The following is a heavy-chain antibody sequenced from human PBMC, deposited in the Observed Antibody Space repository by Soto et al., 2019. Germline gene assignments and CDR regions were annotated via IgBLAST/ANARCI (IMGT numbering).Heavy chain of an antibody. J-gene: IGHJ4*02. CDR3: ARGAGDLDY. V-gene: IGHV3-74*01. D-gene: IGHD7-27*01. CDR1: GFTFSSYW. Sequence: GGSLRLSCEACGFTFSSYWMHWVRQAPGKGLVWVSRINSDGSSTSYADSVKGRFTITRDNAKNTLYLQMNSLRAEDTAVYYCARGAGDLDYWGQVTLVTVSS. CDR2: INSDGSST.